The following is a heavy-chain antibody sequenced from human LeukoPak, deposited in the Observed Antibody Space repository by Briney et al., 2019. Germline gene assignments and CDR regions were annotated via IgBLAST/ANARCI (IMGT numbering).Heavy chain of an antibody. D-gene: IGHD6-13*01. CDR3: ARHLPYSNNWYATDY. J-gene: IGHJ4*02. V-gene: IGHV5-51*01. CDR1: GYSFTSYW. CDR2: IYPGDSDT. Sequence: GESLKISCKGSGYSFTSYWIAWVRQMPGKGLEWMGIIYPGDSDTRYSPSFQCQVTISADKSISTAYLQWSSLQASDTARYYCARHLPYSNNWYATDYWGQGTLVTVSS.